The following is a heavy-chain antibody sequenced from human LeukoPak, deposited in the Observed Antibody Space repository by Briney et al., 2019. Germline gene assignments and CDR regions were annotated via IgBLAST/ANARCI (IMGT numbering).Heavy chain of an antibody. Sequence: GGSLRLSCAASGFTFSSYGMSWVRQAPGKGPEWVSAISGSGGSTYYADSVKGRFTISRDNSKNTLYLQMNSLRAEDTAVYYCATPPYCSGGSCYSGVIDYWGQGTLVTVSS. J-gene: IGHJ4*02. CDR2: ISGSGGST. CDR3: ATPPYCSGGSCYSGVIDY. V-gene: IGHV3-23*01. D-gene: IGHD2-15*01. CDR1: GFTFSSYG.